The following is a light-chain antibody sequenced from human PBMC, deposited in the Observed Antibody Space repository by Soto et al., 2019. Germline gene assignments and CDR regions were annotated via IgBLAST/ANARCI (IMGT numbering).Light chain of an antibody. Sequence: DTVLTQSQATVSLSPGESVTLSCRASETFCSGCLAWYQQKPGQSPRLLIYGASSRATGIPDRFSGSGSGTDFTLTISRLEPEDFAVYYCQHYGTTPWTFGPGTKVGIK. CDR3: QHYGTTPWT. J-gene: IGKJ1*01. CDR2: GAS. CDR1: ETFCSGC. V-gene: IGKV3-20*01.